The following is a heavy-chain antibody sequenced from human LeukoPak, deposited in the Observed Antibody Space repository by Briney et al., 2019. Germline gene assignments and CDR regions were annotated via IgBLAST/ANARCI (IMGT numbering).Heavy chain of an antibody. D-gene: IGHD6-13*01. CDR1: GFIFSSYS. J-gene: IGHJ6*02. CDR2: ITGSGENT. V-gene: IGHV3-23*01. CDR3: AKAASSSWPSYQYGMDV. Sequence: GGSLRLSCAASGFIFSSYSMSWVRQAPGKGLEWVSVITGSGENTYYADSVKGRFTISKDNSKNTVYLQMNDLRVDDTAVYYCAKAASSSWPSYQYGMDVWGQGTTVTVSS.